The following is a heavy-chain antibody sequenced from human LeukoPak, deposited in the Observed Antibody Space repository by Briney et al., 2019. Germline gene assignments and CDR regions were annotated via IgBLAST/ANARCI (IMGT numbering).Heavy chain of an antibody. CDR3: ERPSGYAWGDYFDY. Sequence: GSVNAFCKASGYTFTSYVISWVLEPAGHGLDCMEGISPYNGNKNYAQKLQGRVTMTTDTSTSTACMELRSLRSDDTAVYYCERPSGYAWGDYFDYWGQGTLVTVSS. CDR1: GYTFTSYV. V-gene: IGHV1-18*01. D-gene: IGHD5-12*01. J-gene: IGHJ4*02. CDR2: ISPYNGNK.